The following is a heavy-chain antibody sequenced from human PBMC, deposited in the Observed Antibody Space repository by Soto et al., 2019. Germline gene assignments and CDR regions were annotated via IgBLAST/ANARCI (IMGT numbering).Heavy chain of an antibody. J-gene: IGHJ4*02. V-gene: IGHV4-59*02. D-gene: IGHD2-8*01. Sequence: SETLCLTCTVSGYSVISYYWSWSRQSPGKGLQWIGYIFYNGGTAYNPSLKSRVTMSLDMSKKQFSLKLTSVTAADTAAYYGAIGKMVNKVLDDWCQGPLLT. CDR3: AIGKMVNKVLDD. CDR2: IFYNGGT. CDR1: GYSVISYY.